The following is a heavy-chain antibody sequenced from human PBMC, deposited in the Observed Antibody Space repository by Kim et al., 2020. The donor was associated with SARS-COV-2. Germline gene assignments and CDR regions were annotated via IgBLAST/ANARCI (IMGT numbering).Heavy chain of an antibody. CDR1: GFTFDDYA. J-gene: IGHJ4*02. Sequence: GGSLRLSCAASGFTFDDYAMHWVRQAPGKGLEWVSGISWNSGSIGYADSVKGRFTISRDNAKNSLYLQMNSLRAEDTALYYCAGSGYVDYWGQGNLVTVS. V-gene: IGHV3-9*01. CDR2: ISWNSGSI. D-gene: IGHD2-15*01. CDR3: AGSGYVDY.